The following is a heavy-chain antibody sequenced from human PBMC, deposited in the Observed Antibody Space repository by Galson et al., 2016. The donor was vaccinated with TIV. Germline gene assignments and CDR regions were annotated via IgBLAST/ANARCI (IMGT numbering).Heavy chain of an antibody. CDR3: TKVPSSGFSYYYGLDV. D-gene: IGHD3-22*01. V-gene: IGHV3-23*01. J-gene: IGHJ6*02. CDR1: GFTFSIFA. Sequence: SLRLSCAASGFTFSIFAMTWVRQAPGMGLEWVSAISGGGGSTYYADSVKGRFTVSRDNSKNTVFLQMNSLRAEDTAVSYCTKVPSSGFSYYYGLDVWGQGTTVTVSS. CDR2: ISGGGGST.